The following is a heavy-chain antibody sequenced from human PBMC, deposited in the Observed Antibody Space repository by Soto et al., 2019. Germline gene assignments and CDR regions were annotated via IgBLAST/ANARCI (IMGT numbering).Heavy chain of an antibody. CDR3: ARTVVAAKFYFDY. Sequence: SETLSLTCAVYGGSFSGYYWSWIRQPPGKGLEWIGYIFYSGSTYYNPSLRSRVTLSVDTSKNQFSLKVDSMTAADAAVYYCARTVVAAKFYFDYWGQGTLVTVSS. J-gene: IGHJ4*02. V-gene: IGHV4-34*09. CDR2: IFYSGST. D-gene: IGHD2-15*01. CDR1: GGSFSGYY.